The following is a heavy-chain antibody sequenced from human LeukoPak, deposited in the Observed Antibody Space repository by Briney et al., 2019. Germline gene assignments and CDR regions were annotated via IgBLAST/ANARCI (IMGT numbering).Heavy chain of an antibody. CDR3: AKDSHWILFDD. V-gene: IGHV3-7*03. J-gene: IGHJ4*02. CDR1: GFTFSSYW. CDR2: IKQDGSEK. D-gene: IGHD2-2*03. Sequence: GGSLRLSCAASGFTFSSYWMSWVRQAPGKGLEWVANIKQDGSEKYYVDSVKGRFTISRDNAKNSLYLQMNSLRDEDTAVYYCAKDSHWILFDDWGQGTLVTVSS.